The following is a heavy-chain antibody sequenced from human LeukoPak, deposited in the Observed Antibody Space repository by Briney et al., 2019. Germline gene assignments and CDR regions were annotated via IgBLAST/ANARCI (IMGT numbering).Heavy chain of an antibody. CDR3: ARARSFDFEYCVLDFSAEEVCDAFDI. J-gene: IGHJ3*02. CDR2: IIPIFGTA. Sequence: GSSVKVSCKASGGTFSSYAISWVRQAPGQGLEWMGGIIPIFGTANYAQKFQGRVTITADESTSTAYMELSSLRPEDTAVYYCARARSFDFEYCVLDFSAEEVCDAFDIWGQGTMVTVSS. V-gene: IGHV1-69*01. CDR1: GGTFSSYA. D-gene: IGHD2/OR15-2a*01.